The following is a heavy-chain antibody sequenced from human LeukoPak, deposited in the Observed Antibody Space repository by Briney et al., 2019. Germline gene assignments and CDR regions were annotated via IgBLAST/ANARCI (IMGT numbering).Heavy chain of an antibody. Sequence: GGSLRLSCAASGFTFSSYGMSWVRQAPGKGLEWVAVISYDGSNKYYADSVKGRFTISRDNSKNTLYLQMNSLRAEDTAVYYCARDHPVGYSYGHYYYYYYMDVWGKGTTVTVSS. CDR2: ISYDGSNK. V-gene: IGHV3-30*03. CDR3: ARDHPVGYSYGHYYYYYYMDV. CDR1: GFTFSSYG. J-gene: IGHJ6*03. D-gene: IGHD5-18*01.